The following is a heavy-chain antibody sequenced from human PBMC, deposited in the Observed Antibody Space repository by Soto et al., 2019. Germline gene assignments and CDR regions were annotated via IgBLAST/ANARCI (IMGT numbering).Heavy chain of an antibody. CDR1: GISLSTNGVG. Sequence: QITLKESGPTLVKPTQTLTLTCTLSGISLSTNGVGVGWIRQPPGKALEWLALIYWDADKRYSPSLESRLTITKDTSKNQVVLTVTNMDPADTARYYCAHRRPGLYFDSWGQGTLVTVSS. CDR2: IYWDADK. CDR3: AHRRPGLYFDS. V-gene: IGHV2-5*02. J-gene: IGHJ4*02.